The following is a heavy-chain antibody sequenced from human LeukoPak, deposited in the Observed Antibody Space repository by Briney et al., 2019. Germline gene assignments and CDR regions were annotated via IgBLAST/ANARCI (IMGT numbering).Heavy chain of an antibody. CDR2: IYSGGST. J-gene: IGHJ6*02. CDR1: GFTVSSNY. V-gene: IGHV3-66*01. CDR3: ARDPYSSGWYYYYGMDV. Sequence: GGSLRLSCAASGFTVSSNYMSWVRQAPGKGLEWVSVIYSGGSTYYADSVKGRFTISRDKSKNTLYLQMNSLRAEDTAVYYCARDPYSSGWYYYYGMDVWGQGTKGTGPS. D-gene: IGHD6-19*01.